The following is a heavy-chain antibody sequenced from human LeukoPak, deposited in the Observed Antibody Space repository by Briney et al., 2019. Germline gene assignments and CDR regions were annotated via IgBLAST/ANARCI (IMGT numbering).Heavy chain of an antibody. J-gene: IGHJ5*02. CDR2: IYYSGST. CDR1: GGSISSSSYY. V-gene: IGHV4-39*01. D-gene: IGHD6-13*01. CDR3: ARLIAAAGTEWFDP. Sequence: PSETLSLTYTVSGGSISSSSYYWGWIRQPPGKGLEWIGSIYYSGSTYYNPSLKSRVTISVDTSKNQFSLKLSSVTAADTAVYYCARLIAAAGTEWFDPWGQGTLVTVSS.